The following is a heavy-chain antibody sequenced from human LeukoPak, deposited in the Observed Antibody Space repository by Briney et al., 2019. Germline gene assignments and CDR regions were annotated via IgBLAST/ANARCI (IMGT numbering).Heavy chain of an antibody. Sequence: ASVKVSCKASGYTFTSYDINWVRQATGQGLEWMGGMNPISGITGYAQKFQGRVTMTANTSISTAYMELSSLRSEDTAVYYCAREIGYCTSSTCLYYYYYYYGMDVWGQGTTVTVSS. CDR2: MNPISGIT. CDR1: GYTFTSYD. D-gene: IGHD2-2*01. V-gene: IGHV1-8*01. J-gene: IGHJ6*02. CDR3: AREIGYCTSSTCLYYYYYYYGMDV.